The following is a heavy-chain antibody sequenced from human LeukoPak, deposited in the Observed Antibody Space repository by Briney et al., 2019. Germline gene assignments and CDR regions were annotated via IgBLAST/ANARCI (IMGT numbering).Heavy chain of an antibody. CDR2: ISSSAGTT. CDR3: ARQQQQLWYD. V-gene: IGHV3-48*03. CDR1: GFTFSSYE. J-gene: IGHJ4*02. D-gene: IGHD5-18*01. Sequence: GGSLRLSCAASGFTFSSYEMDWVRQAPGKGLEWVSYISSSAGTTYYADSVKGRFTISRDNAKNSLYLQMNSLRAEDTAVYFCARQQQQLWYDWGQGTLVTVSS.